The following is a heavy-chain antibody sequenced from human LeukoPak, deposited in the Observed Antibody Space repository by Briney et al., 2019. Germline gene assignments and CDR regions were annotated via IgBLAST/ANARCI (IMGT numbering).Heavy chain of an antibody. CDR2: IYYSGST. J-gene: IGHJ5*02. CDR1: GGSISSYY. CDR3: ARGTRYYDSSGYYGWFDP. V-gene: IGHV4-59*01. D-gene: IGHD3-22*01. Sequence: PSETLSLTCTVSGGSISSYYWSWIRQPPGKGLEWIGYIYYSGSTNYNPSLKSRVTISVDTSKNQFSLKLSSVTAADTAVYYCARGTRYYDSSGYYGWFDPWGQGTLVTVSS.